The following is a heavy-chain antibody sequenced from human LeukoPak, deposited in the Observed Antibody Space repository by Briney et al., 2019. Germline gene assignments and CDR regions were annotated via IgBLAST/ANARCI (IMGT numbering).Heavy chain of an antibody. J-gene: IGHJ4*02. CDR1: GFTFSSYS. V-gene: IGHV3-21*01. CDR2: ISSSSSYI. Sequence: GESLRLSCAASGFTFSSYSMNWVRQAPRKVLEWVSSISSSSSYIYYADSVKGRFTISRDNAKNSQYLQMNSLRAEDTAVYYCARDFPSAVAPYFDYWGEGTLVSVSS. D-gene: IGHD6-19*01. CDR3: ARDFPSAVAPYFDY.